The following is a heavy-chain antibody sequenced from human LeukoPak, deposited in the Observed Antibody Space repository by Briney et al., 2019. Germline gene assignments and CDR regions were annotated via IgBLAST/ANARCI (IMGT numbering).Heavy chain of an antibody. J-gene: IGHJ4*02. CDR3: AKEGSGWY. Sequence: LSLTCTVSGGSISSGGYYWSWVRQAPGKGLEWVSAISGSGGSTYYADSVKGRFTISRDNSKNTLYLQMNSLRAEDTAVYYCAKEGSGWYWGQGTLVTVSS. CDR2: ISGSGGST. D-gene: IGHD6-19*01. V-gene: IGHV3-23*01. CDR1: GGSISSGGYY.